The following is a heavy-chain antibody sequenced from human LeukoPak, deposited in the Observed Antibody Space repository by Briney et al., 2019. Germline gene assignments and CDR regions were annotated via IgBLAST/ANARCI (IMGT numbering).Heavy chain of an antibody. J-gene: IGHJ4*02. D-gene: IGHD1-26*01. CDR1: GFTFSTYW. Sequence: GGSLRLSCAASGFTFSTYWMTWVRQAPGKGLECVGNIKPDGSEKYYVDSVEGRFTISRDNAKDSLYLQMNSLRAEDTALYYCARGGTWDLDYWGQGTLVTVSS. V-gene: IGHV3-7*01. CDR2: IKPDGSEK. CDR3: ARGGTWDLDY.